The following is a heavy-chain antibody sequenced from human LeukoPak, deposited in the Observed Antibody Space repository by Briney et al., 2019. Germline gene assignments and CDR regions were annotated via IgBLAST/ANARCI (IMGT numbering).Heavy chain of an antibody. D-gene: IGHD3-22*01. CDR2: IYYSGST. J-gene: IGHJ3*02. Sequence: SETLSLTCTVSGGSISSSSYYWGWIRQPPGKGLEWIGSIYYSGSTYYNPSLKSRVTISVDTSKNQFSLKLSSVTAADTAVYYCAKGYSGRGSAFDIWGQGTMVTVSS. CDR3: AKGYSGRGSAFDI. V-gene: IGHV4-39*07. CDR1: GGSISSSSYY.